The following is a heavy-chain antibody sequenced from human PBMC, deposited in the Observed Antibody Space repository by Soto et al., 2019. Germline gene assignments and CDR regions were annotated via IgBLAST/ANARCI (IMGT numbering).Heavy chain of an antibody. Sequence: PGESLKISCKGSGYSFTSYWIGWVRQMPGKGLEWMGIIYPGDSDTRYSPSFQGQVTISADKSISTAYLQWSSLKASDTAMYYCARQDYDFWSGYFTRSYFDYWAKGTLVPVSS. CDR1: GYSFTSYW. J-gene: IGHJ4*02. CDR3: ARQDYDFWSGYFTRSYFDY. CDR2: IYPGDSDT. D-gene: IGHD3-3*01. V-gene: IGHV5-51*01.